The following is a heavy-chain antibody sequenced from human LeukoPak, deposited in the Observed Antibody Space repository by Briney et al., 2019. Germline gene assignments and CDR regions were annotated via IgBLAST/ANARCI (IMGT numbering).Heavy chain of an antibody. Sequence: GSSLTLSCAPSGFTFSSYAMHWVRQPPGKGLEWVAFISYDGSNKYYPHSVKGRLTTSKDNSKNTLYLQMNSPRAEDTAVYYCARADWGGEQHYFDYWGQGTLVTVSS. CDR3: ARADWGGEQHYFDY. CDR1: GFTFSSYA. CDR2: ISYDGSNK. D-gene: IGHD3-16*01. V-gene: IGHV3-30*04. J-gene: IGHJ4*02.